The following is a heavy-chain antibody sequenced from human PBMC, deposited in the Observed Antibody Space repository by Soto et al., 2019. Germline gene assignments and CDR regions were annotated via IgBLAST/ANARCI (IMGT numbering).Heavy chain of an antibody. D-gene: IGHD6-13*01. Sequence: PSETLSLTCTVSGDSISDSNDHWGWIRQSPGKGLECIGYIFYTGSTYYNPTLKSRVTMSVDTSKRQFSLNLSSLTAADTAVYYCARVYSVNYLGYFDYWGQGALVTVSS. CDR2: IFYTGST. CDR3: ARVYSVNYLGYFDY. J-gene: IGHJ4*02. CDR1: GDSISDSNDH. V-gene: IGHV4-31*03.